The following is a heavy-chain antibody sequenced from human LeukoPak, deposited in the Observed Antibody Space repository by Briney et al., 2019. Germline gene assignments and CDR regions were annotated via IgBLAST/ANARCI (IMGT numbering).Heavy chain of an antibody. CDR3: ARDLPREDTVDY. V-gene: IGHV1-46*01. J-gene: IGHJ4*02. CDR2: TNPSGGST. Sequence: ASVKVSCKASGYTFTSYYMHWVRQAPGQGLEWMGITNPSGGSTSYAQKFQGRVTMTRDTSTSTVYMELSSLRSEDTAVYYCARDLPREDTVDYWGQGTLVTVSS. CDR1: GYTFTSYY.